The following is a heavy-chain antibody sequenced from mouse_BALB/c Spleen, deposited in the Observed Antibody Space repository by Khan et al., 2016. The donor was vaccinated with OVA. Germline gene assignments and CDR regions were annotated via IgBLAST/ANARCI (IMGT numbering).Heavy chain of an antibody. J-gene: IGHJ3*01. CDR2: INPSHGYT. CDR1: GYTFTSYT. CDR3: VRDGAYHRNDGWFAY. V-gene: IGHV1-4*01. D-gene: IGHD2-14*01. Sequence: QVQLKESGAELARPGASVKMSCKASGYTFTSYTIHWIKERPGQGLEWIGYINPSHGYTNYNQKFKDKATLTTDKSSTTAYLQLSSLTSDDSAVYNCVRDGAYHRNDGWFAYWGQGTLVTVSA.